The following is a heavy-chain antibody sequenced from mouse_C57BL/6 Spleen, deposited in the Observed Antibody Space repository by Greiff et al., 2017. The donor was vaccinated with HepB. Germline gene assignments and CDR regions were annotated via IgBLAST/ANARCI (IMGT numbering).Heavy chain of an antibody. V-gene: IGHV2-6*03. CDR3: ASTAQGTGWFAY. D-gene: IGHD3-2*02. J-gene: IGHJ3*01. CDR2: IWSDGST. Sequence: VNVVESGPGLVAPSQSLSITCTVSGFSLTSYGVHWVRQPPGKGLEWLVVIWSDGSTTYNSALKSRLSISKDNSKSQAFLRMNSLQTDDTAMYYCASTAQGTGWFAYWGQGTLVTVSA. CDR1: GFSLTSYG.